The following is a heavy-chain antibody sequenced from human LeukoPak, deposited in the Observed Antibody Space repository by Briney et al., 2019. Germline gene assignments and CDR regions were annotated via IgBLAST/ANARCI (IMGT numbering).Heavy chain of an antibody. V-gene: IGHV3-7*01. CDR2: IKQDGSEK. CDR3: ATRYYYGSEDV. CDR1: GFTFSSYW. J-gene: IGHJ6*04. D-gene: IGHD3-10*01. Sequence: GGSLRLSCAASGFTFSSYWMSWVRQAPGKRLEWVANIKQDGSEKYYVDSVKGRFTISRDNAKNSLYLQMNSLRAEDTAVYYCATRYYYGSEDVWGKGTTVTVSS.